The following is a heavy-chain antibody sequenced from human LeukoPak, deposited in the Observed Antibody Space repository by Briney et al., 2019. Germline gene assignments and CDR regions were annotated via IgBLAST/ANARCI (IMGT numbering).Heavy chain of an antibody. CDR1: GGSISGHY. Sequence: PSETLSLTCTVSGGSISGHYWGWIRQPPEKGLEWIGYIYYTGDTNYIPSLKSRVTISVDTSKNQFSLRLGSVTAADTALYYCVRVVTGSVDYWGRGTLVTVSS. D-gene: IGHD1-26*01. CDR3: VRVVTGSVDY. J-gene: IGHJ4*02. CDR2: IYYTGDT. V-gene: IGHV4-59*11.